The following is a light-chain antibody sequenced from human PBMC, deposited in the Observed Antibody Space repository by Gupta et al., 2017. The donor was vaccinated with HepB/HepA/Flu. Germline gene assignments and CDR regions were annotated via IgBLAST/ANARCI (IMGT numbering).Light chain of an antibody. CDR1: ALPKTH. J-gene: IGLJ1*01. Sequence: SSELTQPPSVSVSPGQTARITCSGDALPKTHGYWYQQTTGQAPVLGIYKDSGRPSGIPERFSGSNSETTVNLTIIGVQAEDEADYYCHYADSSGTSYVFGTGTKLTVL. CDR3: HYADSSGTSYV. CDR2: KDS. V-gene: IGLV3-25*02.